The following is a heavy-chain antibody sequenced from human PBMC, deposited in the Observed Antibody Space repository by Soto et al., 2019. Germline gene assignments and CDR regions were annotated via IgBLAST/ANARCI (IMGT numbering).Heavy chain of an antibody. CDR3: ARSAGVVDGDDY. Sequence: QVQLVQSGAEVKKPGASVKVSCKASGYICINYGISWVRQAPGQGLEWMGWINSYNGNTNSAQKVQSRVTMTTDTSTKTADMELRSLTADDTAVYYCARSAGVVDGDDYWGQGTLVTVSS. D-gene: IGHD3-10*01. J-gene: IGHJ4*02. V-gene: IGHV1-18*01. CDR1: GYICINYG. CDR2: INSYNGNT.